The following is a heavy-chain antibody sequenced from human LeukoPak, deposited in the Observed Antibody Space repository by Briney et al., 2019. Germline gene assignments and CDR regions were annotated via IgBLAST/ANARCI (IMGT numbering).Heavy chain of an antibody. CDR2: ISGNGRST. CDR3: ARDLVYPHP. J-gene: IGHJ5*02. V-gene: IGHV3-23*01. CDR1: GFIFSTYA. D-gene: IGHD1-20*01. Sequence: GGSLRLSCAASGFIFSTYAMSWVRQAPGKGLEWVSTISGNGRSTYYADSVRGRFTISRDNSKNTLYLQMNSLRAEDTAVYYCARDLVYPHPWGQGTLVTVSS.